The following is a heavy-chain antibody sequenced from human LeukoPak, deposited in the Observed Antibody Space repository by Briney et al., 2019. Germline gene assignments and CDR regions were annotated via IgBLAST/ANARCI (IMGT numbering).Heavy chain of an antibody. CDR3: ARDLAYYGSGKQNY. V-gene: IGHV3-66*01. CDR1: GFTVSSNH. Sequence: GGSLRLSCAASGFTVSSNHMSWVRRAPGKGLEWVSVINSGGSTYYADSVKARFTISRDNSKNTLYLQMISLRAEDTAVYYCARDLAYYGSGKQNYWGQGTLVTVSS. J-gene: IGHJ4*02. CDR2: INSGGST. D-gene: IGHD3-10*01.